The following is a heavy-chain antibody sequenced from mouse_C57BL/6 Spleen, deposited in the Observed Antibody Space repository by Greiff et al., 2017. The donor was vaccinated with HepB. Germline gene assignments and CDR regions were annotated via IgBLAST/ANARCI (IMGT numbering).Heavy chain of an antibody. CDR1: GFTFSDYG. CDR2: ISSGSSTI. CDR3: ARELTGYAMDY. D-gene: IGHD4-1*01. Sequence: VQLKESGGGLVKPGGSLKLSCAASGFTFSDYGMHWVRQAPEKGLEWVAYISSGSSTIYYADTVKGRFTISRDNAKNTLFLQMTSLRSEDTAMYYCARELTGYAMDYWGQGTSVTVSS. V-gene: IGHV5-17*01. J-gene: IGHJ4*01.